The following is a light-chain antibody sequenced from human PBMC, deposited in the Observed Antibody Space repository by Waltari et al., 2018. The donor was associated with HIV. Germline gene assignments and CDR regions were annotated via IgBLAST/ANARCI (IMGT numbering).Light chain of an antibody. CDR3: QQYYSVPYT. V-gene: IGKV4-1*01. CDR2: WAS. CDR1: RNLLYSSNNKSY. J-gene: IGKJ2*01. Sequence: DGAVTKSPDALAVSVGERANLNCTSGRNLLYSSNNKSYLAWYQQKAGQRPKLLIYWASTRESGVPDRFSGSGSGTDFTLTISSLQAEDVAVYYCQQYYSVPYTFGQGTKLEIK.